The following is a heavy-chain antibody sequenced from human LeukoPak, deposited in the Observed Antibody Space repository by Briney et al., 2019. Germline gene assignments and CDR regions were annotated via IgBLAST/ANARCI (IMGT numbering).Heavy chain of an antibody. J-gene: IGHJ4*02. CDR2: ISYRGDNK. CDR1: GFTFSSYG. V-gene: IGHV3-30*19. CDR3: ATEGGRRDYFDH. Sequence: GRSLRLSCAASGFTFSSYGMHWVRQAPGKGLEWVAGISYRGDNKYYTNSVKGRFTISRDSSKNTLFLQMNSLRVEDMAMYYCATEGGRRDYFDHWGQGTLVTVSS.